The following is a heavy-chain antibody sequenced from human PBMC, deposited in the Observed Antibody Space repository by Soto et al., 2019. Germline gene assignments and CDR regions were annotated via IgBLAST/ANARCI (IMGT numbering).Heavy chain of an antibody. D-gene: IGHD1-26*01. V-gene: IGHV4-4*02. CDR1: GGSISSSNW. Sequence: SETLSLTCAVSGGSISSSNWWSWVRKPPGKGLEWIGEIYHSGSTNYNPSLKSRVTISVDKSKNQFSLKLSSVTAADTAVYYCARVSGSYYYGMDVWGQGTTVTVSS. CDR3: ARVSGSYYYGMDV. J-gene: IGHJ6*02. CDR2: IYHSGST.